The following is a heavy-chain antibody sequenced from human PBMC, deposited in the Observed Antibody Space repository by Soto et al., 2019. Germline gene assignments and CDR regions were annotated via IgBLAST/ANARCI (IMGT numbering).Heavy chain of an antibody. V-gene: IGHV3-74*01. J-gene: IGHJ6*02. CDR2: INSDGSST. CDR1: GFTFSSYW. CDR3: ARDRQGWIQLPYYYYYGMDV. D-gene: IGHD5-18*01. Sequence: GGSLRLSCAASGFTFSSYWMHWVRQAPGKGLVWVSRINSDGSSTSYADSVKGRFTISRDNAKNTLYLQMNSLRAEDTAVYYCARDRQGWIQLPYYYYYGMDVWGQGTTVTVSS.